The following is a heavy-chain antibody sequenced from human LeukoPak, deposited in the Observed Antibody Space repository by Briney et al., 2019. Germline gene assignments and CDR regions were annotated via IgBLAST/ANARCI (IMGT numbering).Heavy chain of an antibody. V-gene: IGHV3-23*01. CDR1: GFTFSSYA. Sequence: GGSLRLSCAASGFTFSSYAMSWVRQAPGKGLEWGLGISGSGSSTYYADSVKGRFTISRDNSENTLYLQMNSLRAAHTAVYYRANQSYYGDYSAYWGQGNLVTVSS. CDR3: ANQSYYGDYSAY. CDR2: ISGSGSST. J-gene: IGHJ4*02. D-gene: IGHD1-26*01.